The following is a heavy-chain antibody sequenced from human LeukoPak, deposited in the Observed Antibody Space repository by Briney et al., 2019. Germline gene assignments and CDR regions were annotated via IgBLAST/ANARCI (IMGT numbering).Heavy chain of an antibody. V-gene: IGHV4-59*12. Sequence: SETLSLTCTVSGGSISSYYWSWIRQPPGKGLEWIGYIYYSGSTNYNPSLKSRVTISVDTSKNQFSLKLSSVTAADTAVYYCARDHIAARKVCDYWGQGTLVTVSS. CDR1: GGSISSYY. CDR3: ARDHIAARKVCDY. D-gene: IGHD6-6*01. CDR2: IYYSGST. J-gene: IGHJ4*02.